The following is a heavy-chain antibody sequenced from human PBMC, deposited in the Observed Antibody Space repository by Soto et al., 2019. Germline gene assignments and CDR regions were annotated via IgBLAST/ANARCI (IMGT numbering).Heavy chain of an antibody. CDR3: ARDYPGGSYYDY. Sequence: EVQVVESGGGLVQPGGSLRLSCAASGFTFSSYWTSWVRQAPGKGLEWVARINQDGSEKYYVDSVKGRFTISRDNAKNSLYLQMNSLRAEDTAVYYCARDYPGGSYYDYWGQGTLVTVSS. D-gene: IGHD1-26*01. CDR2: INQDGSEK. J-gene: IGHJ4*02. V-gene: IGHV3-7*03. CDR1: GFTFSSYW.